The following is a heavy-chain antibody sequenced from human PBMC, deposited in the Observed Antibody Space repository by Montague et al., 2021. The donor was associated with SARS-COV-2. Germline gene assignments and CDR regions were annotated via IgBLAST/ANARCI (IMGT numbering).Heavy chain of an antibody. CDR2: IYYSGST. D-gene: IGHD5-12*01. CDR1: GGSISSNF. CDR3: ARTRGYDPLLDF. Sequence: SETLSLTCTVSGGSISSNFWSWIRQPPGKGLEWIGYIYYSGSTNYNPSPKSRVTISVDTSKKQFSLQLSSVTAADTAVYYCARTRGYDPLLDFWGQGTLVTVSS. V-gene: IGHV4-59*01. J-gene: IGHJ4*02.